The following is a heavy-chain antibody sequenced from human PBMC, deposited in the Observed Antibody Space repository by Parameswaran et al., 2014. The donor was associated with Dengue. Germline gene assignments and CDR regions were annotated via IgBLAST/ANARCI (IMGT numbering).Heavy chain of an antibody. V-gene: IGHV3-7*05. J-gene: IGHJ6*02. Sequence: RWIRQPQEGLEWVASIKHDGSEKYYVDSVKGRFTISRDNAKTALYLQLNSLRVEDTAVYYCAREDTMEEWLDGRQYFYYFGMDVWGQGTTVTVSS. CDR2: IKHDGSEK. CDR3: AREDTMEEWLDGRQYFYYFGMDV. D-gene: IGHD6-19*01.